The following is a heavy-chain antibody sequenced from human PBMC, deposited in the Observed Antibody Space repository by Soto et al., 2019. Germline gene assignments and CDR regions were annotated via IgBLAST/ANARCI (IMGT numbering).Heavy chain of an antibody. J-gene: IGHJ4*02. CDR1: GFNFSSYS. D-gene: IGHD6-6*01. Sequence: GGSKRVSCAASGFNFSSYSMNWVRQNTGKGLEWVSSISSSSSYIYYADSVKGRFTISRDNAKNSLYLQMNSLRAEDTAVYYCARDALEQLVRPPAYWGQGTLVTVSS. V-gene: IGHV3-21*01. CDR2: ISSSSSYI. CDR3: ARDALEQLVRPPAY.